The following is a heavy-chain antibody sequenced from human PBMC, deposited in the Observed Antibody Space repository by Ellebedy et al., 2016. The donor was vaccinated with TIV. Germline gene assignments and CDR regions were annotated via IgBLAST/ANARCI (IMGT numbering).Heavy chain of an antibody. CDR3: ARVYFGEPHFDH. D-gene: IGHD3-10*01. CDR1: GSSINTHYY. Sequence: SETLSLTCSVSGSSINTHYYWGWIRQSPGKGLEWIANKHHTGITHNNPSLESRVTISLDTSKDQFSLRLTSVTVADTAIYFCARVYFGEPHFDHWGQGIRVTVSS. V-gene: IGHV4-38-2*01. J-gene: IGHJ4*02. CDR2: KHHTGIT.